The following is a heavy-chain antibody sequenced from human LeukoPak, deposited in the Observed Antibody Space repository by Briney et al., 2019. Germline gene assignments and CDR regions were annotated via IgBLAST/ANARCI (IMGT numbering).Heavy chain of an antibody. CDR2: ITSGGST. V-gene: IGHV3-21*01. Sequence: GGSLRLSCAASGFTFSSYAMTWVRQAPGKGLEWVSSITSGGSTYYADSVKGRFTISRDNAKNSLYLQMNSLRAEDTAVYYCARVGILAGSKYFDYWGQGTLVTVSS. D-gene: IGHD3-10*01. CDR3: ARVGILAGSKYFDY. J-gene: IGHJ4*02. CDR1: GFTFSSYA.